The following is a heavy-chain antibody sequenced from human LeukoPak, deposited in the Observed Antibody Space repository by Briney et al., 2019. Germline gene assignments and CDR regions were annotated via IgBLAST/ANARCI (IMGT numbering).Heavy chain of an antibody. D-gene: IGHD3-22*01. CDR1: GFTFSGSA. CDR2: IRSKANSYAT. CDR3: TTLYYYDSSGYSGSGDY. Sequence: GGSLRLSCAASGFTFSGSAMHWVRQASGKGLEWVGRIRSKANSYATAYAASVKCRFTISRDDSKNTAYLQMNSLKTEDTAVYYCTTLYYYDSSGYSGSGDYWGQGTLVTVSS. V-gene: IGHV3-73*01. J-gene: IGHJ4*02.